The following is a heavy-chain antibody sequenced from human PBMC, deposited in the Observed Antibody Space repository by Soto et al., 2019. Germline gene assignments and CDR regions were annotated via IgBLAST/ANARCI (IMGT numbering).Heavy chain of an antibody. V-gene: IGHV3-66*01. Sequence: VRLVESGGGLVQPGGSLRLSCAASGFTVSSNYMSWVRQAPGKGLEWVSVIYSGGSTFYADSVKDRFIISRDNSKNTLYLQMNRLRVEDTAVYYCARDLSTSGWFGDFEYWGQGTLVTVSP. CDR2: IYSGGST. J-gene: IGHJ4*02. CDR1: GFTVSSNY. CDR3: ARDLSTSGWFGDFEY. D-gene: IGHD3-10*01.